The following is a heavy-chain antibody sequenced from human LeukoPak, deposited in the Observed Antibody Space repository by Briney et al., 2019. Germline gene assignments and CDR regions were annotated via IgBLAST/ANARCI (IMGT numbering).Heavy chain of an antibody. D-gene: IGHD3-22*01. J-gene: IGHJ4*02. CDR1: GFTFSSYW. CDR3: ARGDYDSSGYYEV. V-gene: IGHV3-74*01. Sequence: PGGSLRLSCAASGFTFSSYWMHWVRQAPGKGLVWVSRINGDGSSTSYADSVKGRFTISRDNAKNTLYLQMNSLRAEDTAVYYCARGDYDSSGYYEVWGQGTLVTVSS. CDR2: INGDGSST.